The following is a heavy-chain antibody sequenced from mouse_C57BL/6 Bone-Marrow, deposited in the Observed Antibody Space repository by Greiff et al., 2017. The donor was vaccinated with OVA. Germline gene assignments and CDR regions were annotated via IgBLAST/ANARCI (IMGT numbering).Heavy chain of an antibody. CDR1: GFTFSSYG. CDR2: ISSGGSYT. D-gene: IGHD1-1*01. CDR3: ARPDYSSWFAY. J-gene: IGHJ3*01. Sequence: EVNVVESGGDLVKPGGSLKLSCAASGFTFSSYGMSWVRQTPDKRLEWVATISSGGSYTYYPDSVKGRFTISRDNAKNTLYLQMSSLKSEDTAMYYCARPDYSSWFAYWGQGTLVTVSA. V-gene: IGHV5-6*01.